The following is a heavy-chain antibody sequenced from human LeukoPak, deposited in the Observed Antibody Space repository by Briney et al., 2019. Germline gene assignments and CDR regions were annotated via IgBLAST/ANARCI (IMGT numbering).Heavy chain of an antibody. CDR3: ARVMKATVRTSNFDY. CDR2: INPNSGDT. J-gene: IGHJ4*02. Sequence: GASVKVSCKASGYTFTGYYMYWVRQAPGQGLEWMGRINPNSGDTFYAQKFQGRVTMTRDTSISTAYMELSRLRSDDTAVYYCARVMKATVRTSNFDYGGQGTLVTVSS. CDR1: GYTFTGYY. V-gene: IGHV1-2*06. D-gene: IGHD4-17*01.